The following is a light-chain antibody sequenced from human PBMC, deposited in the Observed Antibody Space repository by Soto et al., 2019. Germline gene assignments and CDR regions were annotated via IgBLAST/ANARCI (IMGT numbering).Light chain of an antibody. CDR2: GAS. Sequence: DTMLTQSPGTLALSPGEGATLSCRASQSLSGRYLAWYQQKPGQAPRLLIYGASTRATGIPDRFSGSGSGADFTLTISRLEPEDFAVYYCHQYGTAPITFGQGTRLEL. CDR1: QSLSGRY. J-gene: IGKJ5*01. V-gene: IGKV3-20*01. CDR3: HQYGTAPIT.